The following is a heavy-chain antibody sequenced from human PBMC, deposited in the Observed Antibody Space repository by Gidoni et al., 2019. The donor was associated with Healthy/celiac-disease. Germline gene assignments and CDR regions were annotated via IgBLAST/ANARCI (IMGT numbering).Heavy chain of an antibody. CDR2: ISSNGGST. CDR3: VKDMVRGVSGGYFDY. CDR1: GFTFCSYA. Sequence: EVQLVESGGGLVQPGGSLRLSCSASGFTFCSYAMHWVRQAPGKGLEYVSAISSNGGSTYYADSVKGRFTISRDNSKNTLYLQMSSLRAEDTAVYYCVKDMVRGVSGGYFDYWGQGTLVTVSS. J-gene: IGHJ4*02. V-gene: IGHV3-64D*06. D-gene: IGHD3-10*01.